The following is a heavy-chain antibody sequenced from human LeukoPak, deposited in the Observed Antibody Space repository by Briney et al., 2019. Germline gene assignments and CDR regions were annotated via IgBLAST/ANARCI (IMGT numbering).Heavy chain of an antibody. D-gene: IGHD6-13*01. CDR1: GDSITTGNYY. CDR2: VYTSGAT. V-gene: IGHV4-61*02. Sequence: SQTLSLTCTVSGDSITTGNYYWSWVRQPAGKGLEWIGRVYTSGATNSNPSLKNRVSISIDPSKNQFSLDLDSVTAADTAVYYCARGGSSWPIPPHWFDYWGPGVLVTVSS. J-gene: IGHJ4*02. CDR3: ARGGSSWPIPPHWFDY.